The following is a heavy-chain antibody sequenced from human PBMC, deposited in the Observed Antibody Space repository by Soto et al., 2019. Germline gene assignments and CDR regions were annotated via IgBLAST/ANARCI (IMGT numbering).Heavy chain of an antibody. V-gene: IGHV4-39*01. CDR2: IYYSGST. Sequence: TSETLSLTCTVSGGSISSSSYYWGWLRQPPGKGLEWIGSIYYSGSTYYNPSLKSRVTISVDTSKNQFSLKLSSVTAADTAVYYCAATYYYDSSGLRFDPWGQGTLVTAPQ. CDR3: AATYYYDSSGLRFDP. CDR1: GGSISSSSYY. J-gene: IGHJ5*02. D-gene: IGHD3-22*01.